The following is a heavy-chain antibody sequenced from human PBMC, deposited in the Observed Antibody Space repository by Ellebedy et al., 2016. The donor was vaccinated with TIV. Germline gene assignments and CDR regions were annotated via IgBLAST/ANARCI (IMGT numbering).Heavy chain of an antibody. J-gene: IGHJ6*02. CDR3: ARDGTYGMDV. Sequence: ASVKVSCKASGYTFTSYRMHWVRQAPGQGLEWMGIVNPSGGSTTYAQEVQGRITMTRDRSTTTVYMELSSLTSEDTAIYYCARDGTYGMDVWGQGTTVTVFS. CDR2: VNPSGGST. CDR1: GYTFTSYR. V-gene: IGHV1-46*01.